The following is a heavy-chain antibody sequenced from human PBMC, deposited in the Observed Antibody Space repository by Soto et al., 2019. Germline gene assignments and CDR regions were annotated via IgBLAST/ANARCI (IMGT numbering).Heavy chain of an antibody. D-gene: IGHD6-13*01. CDR2: IYPGDSDT. CDR3: ASSNSSSWYNDAFDI. Sequence: GESLKISCKGSGYSFTSYWIGWVRQMPGKGLEWMGIIYPGDSDTRYSPSFQGQVTISADKSISTAYLQWSSLKASDTAMYYCASSNSSSWYNDAFDIWGQGTMVTVSS. J-gene: IGHJ3*02. CDR1: GYSFTSYW. V-gene: IGHV5-51*01.